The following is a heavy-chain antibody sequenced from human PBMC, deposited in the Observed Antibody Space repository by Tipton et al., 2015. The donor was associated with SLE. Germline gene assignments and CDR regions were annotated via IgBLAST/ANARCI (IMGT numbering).Heavy chain of an antibody. J-gene: IGHJ4*02. Sequence: SLRLSCAASGFAFSSYAMSWVRQAPGKGLEWVSVIYSGGSTRYADSVKGRFTISRDNSKNTLSLQMNSLRGEDTAVYYCAKVVDATGGPDFFDYWGQGTLVTVSS. V-gene: IGHV3-23*03. CDR2: IYSGGST. D-gene: IGHD1-26*01. CDR1: GFAFSSYA. CDR3: AKVVDATGGPDFFDY.